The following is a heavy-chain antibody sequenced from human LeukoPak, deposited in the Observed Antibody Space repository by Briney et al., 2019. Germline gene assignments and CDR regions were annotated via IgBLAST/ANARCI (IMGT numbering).Heavy chain of an antibody. CDR2: IYYSGSA. D-gene: IGHD5-24*01. Sequence: SETLSLTCTISGGSISSRSYYWDWIRQPPGTGLEWIGSIYYSGSAYYNPSLKSRVTISVDPSKNQFSLKLSSVTAADTAVYYCASSLEMGAYYFDYWGQGTLVTVSS. J-gene: IGHJ4*02. CDR3: ASSLEMGAYYFDY. CDR1: GGSISSRSYY. V-gene: IGHV4-39*07.